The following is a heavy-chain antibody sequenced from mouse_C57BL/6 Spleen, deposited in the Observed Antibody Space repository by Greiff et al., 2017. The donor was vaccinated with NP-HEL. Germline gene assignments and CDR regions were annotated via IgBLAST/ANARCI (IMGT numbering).Heavy chain of an antibody. Sequence: QVQLKQPGAELVMPGASVKLSCKASGYTFTSYWMHWVKQRPGQGLEWIGEIDPSDSYTNYNQKFKGKSTLTVDKSSSTAYMQLSSLTSEDSAVYYCARSYDVRPGSYFDYWGQGTTLTVSS. CDR3: ARSYDVRPGSYFDY. CDR1: GYTFTSYW. CDR2: IDPSDSYT. D-gene: IGHD2-3*01. V-gene: IGHV1-69*01. J-gene: IGHJ2*01.